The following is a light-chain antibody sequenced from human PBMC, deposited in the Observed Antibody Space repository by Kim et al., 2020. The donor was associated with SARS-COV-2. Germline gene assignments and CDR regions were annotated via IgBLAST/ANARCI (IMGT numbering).Light chain of an antibody. CDR2: DAS. CDR1: QFISTW. V-gene: IGKV1-5*01. Sequence: SASVGDRVTITCRASQFISTWLAWYQQKPGKAPNLLIYDASSLESGVPSRFSGSGSGTEFTLTISSLQPDDFATYYCQQYHIYPYIFGQGTKLEI. J-gene: IGKJ2*01. CDR3: QQYHIYPYI.